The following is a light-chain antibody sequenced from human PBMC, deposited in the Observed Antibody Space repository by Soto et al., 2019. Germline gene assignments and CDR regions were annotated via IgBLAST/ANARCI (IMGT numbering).Light chain of an antibody. J-gene: IGKJ5*01. CDR3: QHRGT. CDR2: DAS. CDR1: QSVSNY. Sequence: EIVVTQSPVTLSLSPGERATLSCRASQSVSNYLGWYQQKPGQAPRLLLYDASNRATGIPARFSGSGSGTDFALTISSLETEDFAVYYWQHRGTFGEGTRLEIK. V-gene: IGKV3-11*01.